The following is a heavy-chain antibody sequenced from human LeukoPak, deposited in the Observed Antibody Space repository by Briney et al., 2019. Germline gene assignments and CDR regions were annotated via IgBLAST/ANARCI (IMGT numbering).Heavy chain of an antibody. CDR1: GFTFSSYD. D-gene: IGHD3-9*01. CDR3: ARALNLVRYFDWLSPGMDV. CDR2: IGTAGDT. V-gene: IGHV3-13*01. J-gene: IGHJ6*02. Sequence: RGSLRLSCAASGFTFSSYDMHWVRQATGKGLEWVAAIGTAGDTYYPGSVKGRFTISRENAKNSLYLQMNSLRAGDTAVYYCARALNLVRYFDWLSPGMDVWGQGTTVTVSS.